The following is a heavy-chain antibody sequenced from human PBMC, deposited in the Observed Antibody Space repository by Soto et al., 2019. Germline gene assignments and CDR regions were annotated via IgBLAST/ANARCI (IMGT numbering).Heavy chain of an antibody. CDR2: MNPNSGNT. CDR3: ARDDSGASVISLGDY. V-gene: IGHV1-8*01. D-gene: IGHD4-17*01. CDR1: GYTFTSDD. J-gene: IGHJ4*02. Sequence: ASVNVSFKASGYTFTSDDINWVRPANGQGLEWMGWMNPNSGNTGYAQKFQGRVTMTRNTSISTAYMELSSLRSAETAVCYCARDDSGASVISLGDYWGQGTLVTVSS.